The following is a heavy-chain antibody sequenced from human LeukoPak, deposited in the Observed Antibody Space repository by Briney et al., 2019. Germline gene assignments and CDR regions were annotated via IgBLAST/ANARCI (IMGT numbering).Heavy chain of an antibody. V-gene: IGHV3-30-3*01. CDR3: ARDEGVATGYFDY. Sequence: GRSLRLSCAASGFTFSSYAMHWVRQAPGKGLEWVAVISYDGSNKYYADSVKGRFTISRDNSKNTLYLQMNSLRAEDTAVYYCARDEGVATGYFDYWGQGTLVTVSP. D-gene: IGHD5-12*01. CDR1: GFTFSSYA. J-gene: IGHJ4*02. CDR2: ISYDGSNK.